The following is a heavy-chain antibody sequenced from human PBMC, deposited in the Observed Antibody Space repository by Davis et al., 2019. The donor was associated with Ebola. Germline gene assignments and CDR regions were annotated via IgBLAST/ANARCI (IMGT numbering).Heavy chain of an antibody. J-gene: IGHJ4*02. CDR1: GFSFNEVW. Sequence: GGSLRLSCAASGFSFNEVWMHWVRQAPGKGLEWVGRIKSNNEGGTTDYAAPVKGRFTISRDDSKNTAYLQMNSLKTEDTAVYYCTSTDRTFDYWGQGTLVTVSS. V-gene: IGHV3-15*07. CDR3: TSTDRTFDY. D-gene: IGHD2-2*01. CDR2: IKSNNEGGTT.